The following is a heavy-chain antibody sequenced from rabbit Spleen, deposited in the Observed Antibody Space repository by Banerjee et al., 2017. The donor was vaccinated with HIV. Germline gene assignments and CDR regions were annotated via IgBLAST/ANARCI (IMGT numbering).Heavy chain of an antibody. D-gene: IGHD4-1*01. V-gene: IGHV1S40*01. CDR3: ARDLAGVIGWNFAL. Sequence: QSLEESGGDLVKPGASLTLTCTASGVSFSISSYMCWVRQAPGKGLEWIACIDAGSSGFTYFATWAKGRFTISRTSSTTVTLQMTGLTAADTATYFCARDLAGVIGWNFALWGPGTLVTVS. CDR1: GVSFSISSY. CDR2: IDAGSSGFT. J-gene: IGHJ6*01.